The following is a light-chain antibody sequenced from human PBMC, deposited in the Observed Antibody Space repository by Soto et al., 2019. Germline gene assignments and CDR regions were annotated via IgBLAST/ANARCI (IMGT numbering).Light chain of an antibody. V-gene: IGLV1-40*01. CDR1: NSNIGAGYE. CDR2: VST. CDR3: QSYDPSLNLYV. J-gene: IGLJ1*01. Sequence: QSVLTQPPSVSGAPGQRVTISCTGSNSNIGAGYEVNWYQQLPGSGPKLLIYVSTNRPSGVPDRFSGSKSAASASLAINGLQAEDEGDYYCQSYDPSLNLYVFGPGTKVTVL.